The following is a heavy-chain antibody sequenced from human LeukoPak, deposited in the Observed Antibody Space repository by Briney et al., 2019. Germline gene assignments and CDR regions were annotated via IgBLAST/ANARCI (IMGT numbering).Heavy chain of an antibody. J-gene: IGHJ4*02. D-gene: IGHD2-15*01. CDR2: ISYDGSNK. CDR3: AKESGGSLLGDFDY. V-gene: IGHV3-30*04. Sequence: GGSLRLSCAASGFTFSSYAMHWVRQAPGKGLEWVAVISYDGSNKYYADSVKGRFTISRDNSKNTLYLQMNSLRAEDTAVYYCAKESGGSLLGDFDYWGQGTLVTVSS. CDR1: GFTFSSYA.